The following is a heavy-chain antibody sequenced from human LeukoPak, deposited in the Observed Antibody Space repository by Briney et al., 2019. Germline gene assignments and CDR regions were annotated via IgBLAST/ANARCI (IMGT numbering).Heavy chain of an antibody. CDR1: ALSFSRYN. CDR2: IGTSSNNI. Sequence: GRSLTLSCAASALSFSRYNMHWVSQPATRVLEWVESIGTSSNNIYYTDSVKGRLTISRDNAENSLYLQVDSLRVEDTAVYFCASGTVGRYALDYWGQGTLVTVSS. CDR3: ASGTVGRYALDY. J-gene: IGHJ4*02. D-gene: IGHD1-26*01. V-gene: IGHV3-21*01.